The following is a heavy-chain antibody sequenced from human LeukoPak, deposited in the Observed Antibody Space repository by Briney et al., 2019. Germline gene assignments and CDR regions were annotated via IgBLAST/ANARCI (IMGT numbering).Heavy chain of an antibody. CDR2: IYSGGST. CDR1: GFTVSSNY. D-gene: IGHD6-19*01. CDR3: ARGPYSSGWIDY. J-gene: IGHJ4*02. V-gene: IGHV3-53*01. Sequence: PGGSLRLSCTASGFTVSSNYMSWVRQAPGKGLEWVSVIYSGGSTYYADSVKGRFTISRDNSKSTLYLQMNSLRAEDTAVYYCARGPYSSGWIDYWGQGTLVTVSS.